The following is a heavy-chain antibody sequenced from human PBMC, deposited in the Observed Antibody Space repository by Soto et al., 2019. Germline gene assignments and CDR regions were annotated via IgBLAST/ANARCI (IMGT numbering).Heavy chain of an antibody. CDR3: ARDLAYCSTPSCYARGDNWFDP. V-gene: IGHV1-46*01. CDR2: INPSGGST. CDR1: GYTSTSYY. Sequence: GASVKVSCKASGYTSTSYYMHWVRQAPGQGLEWMGIINPSGGSTSYAQKFQGRVTMTRDTSTSTVYMELSSLRSEDTAVYYCARDLAYCSTPSCYARGDNWFDPWGQGTLVTVSS. J-gene: IGHJ5*02. D-gene: IGHD2-2*01.